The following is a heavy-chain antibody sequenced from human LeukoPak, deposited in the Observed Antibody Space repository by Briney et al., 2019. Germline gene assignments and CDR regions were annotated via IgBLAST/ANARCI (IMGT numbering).Heavy chain of an antibody. CDR2: INTNTGNP. CDR1: GYTFTGYY. V-gene: IGHV7-4-1*02. J-gene: IGHJ5*02. CDR3: ARGYYDFWSGYDWFDP. Sequence: GASVKVSCKASGYTFTGYYMHWVRQAPGQGLEWMGWINTNTGNPTYAQGFTGRFVFSLDTSVSTAYLQISSLKAEDTAVYYCARGYYDFWSGYDWFDPWGQGTLVTVSS. D-gene: IGHD3-3*01.